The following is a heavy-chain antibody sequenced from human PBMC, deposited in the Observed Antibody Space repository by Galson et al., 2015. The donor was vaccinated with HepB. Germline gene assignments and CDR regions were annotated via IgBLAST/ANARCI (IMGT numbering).Heavy chain of an antibody. D-gene: IGHD1-1*01. J-gene: IGHJ4*02. CDR1: GFTFSSYS. V-gene: IGHV3-21*01. CDR2: ISSSSSYI. CDR3: ASYNSNDVVFVDY. Sequence: SLRLSCAASGFTFSSYSMNWVRQAPGKGLEWVSSISSSSSYIYYADSVKGRFTISRDNAQNSLYLQMNSLRADDTAVYYCASYNSNDVVFVDYWGQGTLVTVSS.